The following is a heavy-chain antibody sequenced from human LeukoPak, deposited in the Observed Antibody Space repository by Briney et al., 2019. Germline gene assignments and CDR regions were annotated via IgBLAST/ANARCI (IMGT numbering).Heavy chain of an antibody. CDR2: INAGNGNT. V-gene: IGHV1-3*01. J-gene: IGHJ3*02. CDR3: AREPYCSSTSCPGGAFDI. Sequence: AASVKVSCKASGYTFTSYAMHWVRQAPGQRLEWMGWINAGNGNTKYSQKFQGRVTITRDTSASTAYMELSSLGSEDTAVYYCAREPYCSSTSCPGGAFDIWGQGTMVTVSS. D-gene: IGHD2-2*01. CDR1: GYTFTSYA.